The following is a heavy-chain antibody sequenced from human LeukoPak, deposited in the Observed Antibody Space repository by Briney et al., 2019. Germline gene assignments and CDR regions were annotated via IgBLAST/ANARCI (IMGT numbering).Heavy chain of an antibody. CDR2: INPNSGGT. CDR3: SITDY. J-gene: IGHJ4*02. CDR1: GYAFNGYY. Sequence: ASVKVSRKASGYAFNGYYRHSVRPAPGQGPEWVGWINPNSGGTTYAQKFQGRVTMTRDTSISTVYMELSRLRSDDTAVYYCSITDYWGQGTLVTVSS. V-gene: IGHV1-2*02.